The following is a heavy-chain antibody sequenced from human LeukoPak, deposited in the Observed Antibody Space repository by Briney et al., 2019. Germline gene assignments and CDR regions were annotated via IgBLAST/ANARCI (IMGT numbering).Heavy chain of an antibody. CDR3: AKEGYSLKDY. V-gene: IGHV3-23*01. CDR2: ISGSGGST. J-gene: IGHJ4*02. CDR1: GCSFSSYA. Sequence: GGSLLLFCSACGCSFSSYALSWFLRPPGKGLEWVSAISGSGGSTYYADSVKGRFTISRDNSKNTLYLQMNSLRAEDTAVYYCAKEGYSLKDYWGQGTLVTVSS. D-gene: IGHD5-18*01.